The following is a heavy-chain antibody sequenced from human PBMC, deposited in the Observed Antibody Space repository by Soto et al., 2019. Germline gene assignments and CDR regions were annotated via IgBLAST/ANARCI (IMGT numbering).Heavy chain of an antibody. CDR3: ARLGYCRGTSCSHYFYYYGMDV. Sequence: GALGLAFAAPCFTLRSHRKEWGRPAPGGGGGGVSFISGRGTTMYYADSVKGRSTVSRDNARNSLDLQMNSLRDEDTAVYYCARLGYCRGTSCSHYFYYYGMDVWGQGTTVTVSS. CDR2: ISGRGTTM. CDR1: CFTLRSHR. V-gene: IGHV3-48*02. J-gene: IGHJ6*02. D-gene: IGHD2-2*01.